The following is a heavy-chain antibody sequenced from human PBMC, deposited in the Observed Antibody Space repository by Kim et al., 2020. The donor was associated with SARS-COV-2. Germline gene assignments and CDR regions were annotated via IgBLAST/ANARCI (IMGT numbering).Heavy chain of an antibody. Sequence: KSRVTISVDKSKNQFSLKLSSVTAADTAVYYCAREGYYGSGSYYVSYGMDVWGQGTTVTVSS. J-gene: IGHJ6*02. V-gene: IGHV4-31*02. CDR3: AREGYYGSGSYYVSYGMDV. D-gene: IGHD3-10*01.